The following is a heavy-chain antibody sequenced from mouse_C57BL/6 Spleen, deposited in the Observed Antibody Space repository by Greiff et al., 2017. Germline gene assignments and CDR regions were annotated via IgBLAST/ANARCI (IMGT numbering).Heavy chain of an antibody. CDR3: AREGNYERAYAMDY. D-gene: IGHD2-1*01. CDR2: ISSGSSTI. CDR1: GFTFSDYG. J-gene: IGHJ4*01. Sequence: EVKLVESGGGLVKPGGSLKLSCAASGFTFSDYGMHWVRQAPEKGLEWVAYISSGSSTIYYADTVKGRFTISRDNAKNTLFLQMTSLRSEDTAMYYCAREGNYERAYAMDYWGQGTSVTVSS. V-gene: IGHV5-17*01.